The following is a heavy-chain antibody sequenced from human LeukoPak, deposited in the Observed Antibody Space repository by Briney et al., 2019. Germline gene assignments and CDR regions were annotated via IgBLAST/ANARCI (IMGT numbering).Heavy chain of an antibody. CDR2: ISGSGDYT. D-gene: IGHD6-13*01. J-gene: IGHJ4*02. CDR3: AKVDGRIAAARTPDY. CDR1: GFTFSSYA. V-gene: IGHV3-23*01. Sequence: PGGSLRLSCAASGFTFSSYAMSWVRQAPGKGLEWVSSISGSGDYTYYADSVKGRFTISRDNSKNTLYLQMNSLRAEDTALYYCAKVDGRIAAARTPDYWGQGTLVTVSS.